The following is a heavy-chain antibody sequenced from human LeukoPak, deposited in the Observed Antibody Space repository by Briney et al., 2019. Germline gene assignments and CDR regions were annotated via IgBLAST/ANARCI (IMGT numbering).Heavy chain of an antibody. CDR2: INPNSGGT. V-gene: IGHV1-2*02. J-gene: IGHJ1*01. CDR1: GYTFTGYY. D-gene: IGHD3-9*01. Sequence: ASVKVSCKASGYTFTGYYMHWVRQAPGQGLEWMGWINPNSGGTNYAQKFQGRVTMTRDTSISTAYMELSRLRSDDTAVYYCTTENYDILTGWLGGLHRKVYFQHWGQGTLVTVSS. CDR3: TTENYDILTGWLGGLHRKVYFQH.